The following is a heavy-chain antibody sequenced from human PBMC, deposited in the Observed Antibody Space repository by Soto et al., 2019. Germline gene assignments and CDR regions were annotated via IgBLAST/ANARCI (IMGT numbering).Heavy chain of an antibody. J-gene: IGHJ6*02. V-gene: IGHV4-59*01. D-gene: IGHD3-10*01. Sequence: SETLSLTCTVSGGSISSYYWSWIRQPPGKGLEWIGYIYYSGSTNYNPSLKSRVTISVDTSKNQFSLKLSSVTAADTAVYYCARWGENYYYYYGMDVWGQGTTVTV. CDR2: IYYSGST. CDR1: GGSISSYY. CDR3: ARWGENYYYYYGMDV.